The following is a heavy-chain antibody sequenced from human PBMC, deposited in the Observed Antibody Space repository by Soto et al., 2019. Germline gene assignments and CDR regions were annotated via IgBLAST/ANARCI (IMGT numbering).Heavy chain of an antibody. V-gene: IGHV3-13*04. CDR2: IGTTGDT. CDR3: AHKGGRGAGMDV. D-gene: IGHD2-15*01. CDR1: GFTFSSYD. Sequence: GGSLRLSCAASGFTFSSYDMHWVRQITGKGLEWVSAIGTTGDTYYPGSVKGRFTISRENGKNSLYLQMNYLRVEDTAVYYCAHKGGRGAGMDVWGQGTTVTVSS. J-gene: IGHJ6*01.